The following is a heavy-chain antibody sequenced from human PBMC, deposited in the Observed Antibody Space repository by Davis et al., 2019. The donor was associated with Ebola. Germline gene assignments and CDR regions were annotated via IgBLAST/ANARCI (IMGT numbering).Heavy chain of an antibody. Sequence: GESLKISCVGSGFGMSGYSINWVRQAPGKGLQWLSYISSSSVPIYYADSVKGRFTISRDNSKNTLFLQMNSLRVEDKAVYYCARVDSSGYYYGMDVWGQGTTVTVSS. CDR1: GFGMSGYS. J-gene: IGHJ6*02. CDR2: ISSSSVPI. V-gene: IGHV3-48*01. D-gene: IGHD3-3*01. CDR3: ARVDSSGYYYGMDV.